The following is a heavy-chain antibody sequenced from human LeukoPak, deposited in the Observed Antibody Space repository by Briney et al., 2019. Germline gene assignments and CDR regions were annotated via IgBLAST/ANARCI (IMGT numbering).Heavy chain of an antibody. D-gene: IGHD4-11*01. CDR3: ARTQGASYSNYGGSFDAFDI. V-gene: IGHV5-51*01. Sequence: GESLKISCKGSGYSFTSYWIGWVRQMPGKGLEWMGIIYPGDSDTRYSPSFQGQVTISADKSISTAYLQWSSLKASDTAVYYCARTQGASYSNYGGSFDAFDIWGQGTMVTVSS. J-gene: IGHJ3*02. CDR2: IYPGDSDT. CDR1: GYSFTSYW.